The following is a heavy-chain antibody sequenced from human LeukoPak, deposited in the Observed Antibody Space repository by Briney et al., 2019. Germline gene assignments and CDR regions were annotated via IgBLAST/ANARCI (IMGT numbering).Heavy chain of an antibody. CDR1: GFTFSSYW. Sequence: GGSLRLSCAASGFTFSSYWMHWVRHAPGKGLVWVSRINSDGSSTSYADSVKGRFTISRDNAKNTLYLQMNSLRAEDTAVYYCAKLPGVSSGYSDSFDYWGQGTLVTVSS. D-gene: IGHD3-22*01. J-gene: IGHJ4*02. CDR3: AKLPGVSSGYSDSFDY. V-gene: IGHV3-74*01. CDR2: INSDGSST.